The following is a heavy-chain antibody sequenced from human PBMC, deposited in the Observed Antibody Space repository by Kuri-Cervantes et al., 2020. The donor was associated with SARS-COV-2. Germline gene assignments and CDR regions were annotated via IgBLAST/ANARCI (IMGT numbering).Heavy chain of an antibody. Sequence: SCAISGDSVSSNSAGWNWIRQSPSRGLEWLGRTYYRSKWYHDYAVSVKSRIIINPDTSKNQFSLQLSSVTPEDTAVYYGARVTTGTLDYWGQGTLVTVSS. CDR3: ARVTTGTLDY. CDR2: TYYRSKWYH. CDR1: GDSVSSNSAG. V-gene: IGHV6-1*01. D-gene: IGHD1-1*01. J-gene: IGHJ4*02.